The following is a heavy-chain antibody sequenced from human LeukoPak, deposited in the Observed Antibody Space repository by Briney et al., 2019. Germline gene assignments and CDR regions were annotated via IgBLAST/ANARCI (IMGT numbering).Heavy chain of an antibody. V-gene: IGHV3-49*04. J-gene: IGHJ4*02. CDR3: TRGSSSPGYSSSWYYFDY. CDR2: IRSKAYGGTT. CDR1: GFTFNTYS. D-gene: IGHD6-13*01. Sequence: PGGSLRLSCEASGFTFNTYSMNWARQAPGKGLEWVGFIRSKAYGGTTEYAASVKGRFTISRDDSKSIAYLQMNSLKTEDTAVYYCTRGSSSPGYSSSWYYFDYWGQGTLVTVSS.